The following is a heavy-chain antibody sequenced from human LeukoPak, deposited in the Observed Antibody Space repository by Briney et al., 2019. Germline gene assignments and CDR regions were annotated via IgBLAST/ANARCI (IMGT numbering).Heavy chain of an antibody. Sequence: SETLSLTCTVSGGSINSYYWSWIRQPPGKGLEWIGYIYYSGSTNYNPSLKSRDTISVDTSKNQFSLKLSSVTAADTAVYYCARGGSSSGRIDYWGQGTLVTVSS. CDR3: ARGGSSSGRIDY. V-gene: IGHV4-59*01. CDR2: IYYSGST. J-gene: IGHJ4*02. D-gene: IGHD6-6*01. CDR1: GGSINSYY.